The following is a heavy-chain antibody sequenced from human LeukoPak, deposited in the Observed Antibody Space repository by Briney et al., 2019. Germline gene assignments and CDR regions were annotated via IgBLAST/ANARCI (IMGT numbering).Heavy chain of an antibody. CDR2: MNPNSGNT. J-gene: IGHJ4*02. Sequence: EASVNVSCKASGYTFTSYDINWVRQATGQGLEWMGWMNPNSGNTGYAQKFQGRVTMTRNTSISTAYMELSSLRSEDTAVYYCARVWAASWTALFDYWGQGTLVTVSS. V-gene: IGHV1-8*01. D-gene: IGHD3-16*01. CDR3: ARVWAASWTALFDY. CDR1: GYTFTSYD.